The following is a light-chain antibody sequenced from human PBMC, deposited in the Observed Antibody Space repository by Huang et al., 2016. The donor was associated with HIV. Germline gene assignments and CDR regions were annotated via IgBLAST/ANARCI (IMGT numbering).Light chain of an antibody. CDR2: GAS. CDR3: QQYGSSPLT. V-gene: IGKV3-20*01. J-gene: IGKJ4*01. CDR1: QSVSSSY. Sequence: EIVLTQSPGTLSWSPGERATLSCRASQSVSSSYLAWYQQKPGQAPRLVIYGASSRATGIPDRFSGSGSGTDFTLTISRLEPEDFAVYYCQQYGSSPLTFGGGTKVEIK.